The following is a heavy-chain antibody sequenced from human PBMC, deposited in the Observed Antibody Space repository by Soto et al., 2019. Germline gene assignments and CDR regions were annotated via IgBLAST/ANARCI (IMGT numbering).Heavy chain of an antibody. D-gene: IGHD3-3*01. CDR2: INAGNGNT. CDR3: ARGHDFWSGLYYMDV. J-gene: IGHJ6*03. CDR1: GYTFTGYY. V-gene: IGHV1-3*01. Sequence: ASVKVSCKASGYTFTGYYMHWVRQAPGQGLEWMGWINAGNGNTKYSQKFQGRVTITRDTSASTAYMELSSLRSEDTAVYYCARGHDFWSGLYYMDVWGKGTTVTVSS.